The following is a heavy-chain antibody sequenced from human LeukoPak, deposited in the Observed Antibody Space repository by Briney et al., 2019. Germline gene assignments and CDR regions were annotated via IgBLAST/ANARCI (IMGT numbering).Heavy chain of an antibody. CDR2: ISSSGSTI. CDR1: GFTFSDYY. D-gene: IGHD6-19*01. V-gene: IGHV3-11*01. CDR3: ARDSGVNGIAVAGDSYYYYGMDV. Sequence: GGSLRLSCAASGFTFSDYYMSWIRQAPGKGLEWVAYISSSGSTIYYADSVKGRFTISRDNAKNSLYLQMNSLRAEDTAVYYCARDSGVNGIAVAGDSYYYYGMDVWGQGTTVTVSS. J-gene: IGHJ6*02.